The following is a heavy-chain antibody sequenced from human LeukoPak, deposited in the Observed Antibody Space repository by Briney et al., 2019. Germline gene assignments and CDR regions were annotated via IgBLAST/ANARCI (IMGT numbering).Heavy chain of an antibody. J-gene: IGHJ3*02. V-gene: IGHV1-69*05. CDR3: ARAEITMVRGVIIGLINI. CDR1: GGTFSSYA. Sequence: SVKVSCKASGGTFSSYAISWVRQAPGQGLEWMGRIIPIFGTANYAQKFQGRVTITTDESTSTAYMELSSLRSEDTAVYYCARAEITMVRGVIIGLINIWGQGTMVTVSS. CDR2: IIPIFGTA. D-gene: IGHD3-10*01.